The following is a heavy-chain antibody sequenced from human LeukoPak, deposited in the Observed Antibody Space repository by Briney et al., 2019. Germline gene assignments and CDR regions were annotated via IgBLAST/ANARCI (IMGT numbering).Heavy chain of an antibody. V-gene: IGHV1-2*02. J-gene: IGHJ5*02. CDR3: ARERAYYDSSSHRFIISNWFDP. CDR1: GYTFTGYY. CDR2: INPNSGGT. D-gene: IGHD3-22*01. Sequence: ASVKVSCKASGYTFTGYYMHWVRQAPGQGLEWMGWINPNSGGTNYAQKFQGRVTMTRDTSISTAYMELSRLRSDDTAVYYCARERAYYDSSSHRFIISNWFDPWGQGTLVTVSS.